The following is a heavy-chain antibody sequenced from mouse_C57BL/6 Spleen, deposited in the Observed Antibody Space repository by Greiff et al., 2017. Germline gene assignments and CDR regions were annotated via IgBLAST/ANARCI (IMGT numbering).Heavy chain of an antibody. Sequence: VQLQQPGAELVKPGASVKLSCKASGYTFTSYWMHWVKQRPGQGLEWIGMIHPNSGSTNYNEKFKSKATLTVDKSSSTAYMQLSSLTSEDSAVYYGARKEPNCLRSVDYWGQGTTLTVAA. CDR3: ARKEPNCLRSVDY. D-gene: IGHD1-1*01. J-gene: IGHJ2*01. V-gene: IGHV1-64*01. CDR1: GYTFTSYW. CDR2: IHPNSGST.